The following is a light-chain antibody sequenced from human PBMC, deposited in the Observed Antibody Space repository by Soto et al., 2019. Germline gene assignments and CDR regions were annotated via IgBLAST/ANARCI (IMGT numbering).Light chain of an antibody. CDR3: SSYTSGSTRV. J-gene: IGLJ1*01. CDR2: EVT. V-gene: IGLV2-14*01. CDR1: SSDVGGYDY. Sequence: QSVLTQPASVSGSPGQSIAISCTGTSSDVGGYDYVSWYQQQPDKAPKLMIYEVTKRPSGVSNRFSGSKSGNTASLTISGLQAEDEADYYCSSYTSGSTRVFGTGTKLTVL.